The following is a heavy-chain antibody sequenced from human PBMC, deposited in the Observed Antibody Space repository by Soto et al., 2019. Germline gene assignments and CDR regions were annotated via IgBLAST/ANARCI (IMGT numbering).Heavy chain of an antibody. V-gene: IGHV3-23*01. CDR1: GFIFFDGYA. Sequence: EVQLLESGGGLVQPGGSLRLSCVGSGFIFFDGYAMNWVRQAPGKGLGWVAGISGYGGTTYYAESVRGRFTVSRDNDKETVFLEMDSLRGEDTAIYFCVKDSNHYYGMDVWGHGTTVTVSS. J-gene: IGHJ6*02. CDR3: VKDSNHYYGMDV. CDR2: ISGYGGTT.